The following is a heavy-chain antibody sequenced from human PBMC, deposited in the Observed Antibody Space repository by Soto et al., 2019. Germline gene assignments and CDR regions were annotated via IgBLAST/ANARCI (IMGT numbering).Heavy chain of an antibody. D-gene: IGHD7-27*01. CDR1: GGSISSYY. Sequence: SETLSLTCTVSGGSISSYYWSWIRQPPGKGLEWIGYIYYSGSTSYNPSLKSRVTMSVDTSKNQFSLKLSSVTAAVTAVYYCARVRKQPAHWGFDSWGQGTLVTIS. CDR3: ARVRKQPAHWGFDS. J-gene: IGHJ4*02. V-gene: IGHV4-59*01. CDR2: IYYSGST.